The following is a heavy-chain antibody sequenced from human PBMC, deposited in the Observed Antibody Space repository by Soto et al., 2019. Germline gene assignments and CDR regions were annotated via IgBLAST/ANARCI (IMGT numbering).Heavy chain of an antibody. D-gene: IGHD3-3*01. J-gene: IGHJ6*02. Sequence: SETLSLTCTVSGGSISSSSYYWGWIRQPPGKGLEWIGSIYYSGSTYYNPSLKSRVTISVDTSKNQFSLKLSSVTAADTAVYYCARHRGARYDFWSGLNYYGMDVWGQGTTVTV. CDR3: ARHRGARYDFWSGLNYYGMDV. CDR1: GGSISSSSYY. V-gene: IGHV4-39*01. CDR2: IYYSGST.